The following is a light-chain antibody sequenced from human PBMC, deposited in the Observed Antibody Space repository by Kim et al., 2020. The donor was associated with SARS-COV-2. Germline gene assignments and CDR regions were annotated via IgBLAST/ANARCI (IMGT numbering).Light chain of an antibody. CDR2: YDD. J-gene: IGLJ1*01. V-gene: IGLV1-36*01. CDR1: SSNIGNNA. Sequence: QSVLTQPPSVSEAPRQRVTISCSGSSSNIGNNAVNWYQQLPGKAPKLLIYYDDLLPSGVSDRFSGSKSGTSASLAISGLQSEDEADYYCAAWDDSLNDPVFGTGTKVTVL. CDR3: AAWDDSLNDPV.